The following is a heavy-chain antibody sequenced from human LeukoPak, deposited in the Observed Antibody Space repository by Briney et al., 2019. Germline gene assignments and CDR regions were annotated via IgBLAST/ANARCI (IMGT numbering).Heavy chain of an antibody. CDR2: FDPEDGET. D-gene: IGHD6-13*01. Sequence: GASVKVSCKVSGYTLTELSMHWVRQAPGKGLEWMGGFDPEDGETIYAQKFQGRVTMTEDTSTDTAYMVLSSLRSEDTAVYYCATGLPSSSWSLDAFDIWGQGTMVTVSS. V-gene: IGHV1-24*01. CDR3: ATGLPSSSWSLDAFDI. J-gene: IGHJ3*02. CDR1: GYTLTELS.